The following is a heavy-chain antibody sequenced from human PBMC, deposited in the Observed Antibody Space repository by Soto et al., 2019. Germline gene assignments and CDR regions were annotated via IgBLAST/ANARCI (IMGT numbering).Heavy chain of an antibody. D-gene: IGHD5-12*01. J-gene: IGHJ6*02. CDR3: ARPGGYKRGYGMDV. V-gene: IGHV4-39*01. CDR1: GGSISSSSYY. CDR2: IYYSGST. Sequence: SETLSLTCTVSGGSISSSSYYWGWIRQPPGKGLEWIGSIYYSGSTYYNPSLKSRVTISVDTSKNQFSLKLGSVTAADTAVYYCARPGGYKRGYGMDVWGQGTTVTVSS.